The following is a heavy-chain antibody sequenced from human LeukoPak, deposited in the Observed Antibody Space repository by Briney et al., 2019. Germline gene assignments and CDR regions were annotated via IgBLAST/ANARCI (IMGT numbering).Heavy chain of an antibody. CDR2: INDSGRI. V-gene: IGHV4-34*01. D-gene: IGHD1-7*01. CDR3: ARRWTYGVNYYIDV. CDR1: GGSFSNYY. Sequence: SETLSLTCGVFGGSFSNYYWSWIRQPPGKGLEWIGEINDSGRINYNPALMSRVTISVDTSKSQFSLELTSVSAADTALYYCARRWTYGVNYYIDVWGEGATVTVSS. J-gene: IGHJ6*03.